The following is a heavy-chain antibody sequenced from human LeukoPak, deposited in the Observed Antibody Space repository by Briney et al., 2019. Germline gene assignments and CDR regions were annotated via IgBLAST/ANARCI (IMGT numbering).Heavy chain of an antibody. CDR3: ARHKSSTSCFDY. V-gene: IGHV4-59*08. D-gene: IGHD2-2*01. Sequence: SETLSLTCTVSGGSISSYYWSWIRQPPGKGLEWIGYIYYSGSTNYNPSLKSRVTISVDTSKNQFSLKLSSVTAVDTAVYYCARHKSSTSCFDYWGQGTLVTVSS. J-gene: IGHJ4*02. CDR2: IYYSGST. CDR1: GGSISSYY.